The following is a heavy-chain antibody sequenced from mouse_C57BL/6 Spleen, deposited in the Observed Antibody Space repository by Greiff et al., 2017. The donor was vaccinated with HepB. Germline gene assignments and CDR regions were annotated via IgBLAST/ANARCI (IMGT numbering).Heavy chain of an antibody. J-gene: IGHJ3*01. CDR1: GYTFTSYW. Sequence: QVQLQQSGAELVKPGASVKVSCKASGYTFTSYWMHWVKQRPGQGLEWIGRIHPSDSDTNYNQKFKGKATLTVDKSSSTAYMQLSSLTSEDSAVYYCASYSNYLAWFAYWGQGTLVTVSA. CDR2: IHPSDSDT. CDR3: ASYSNYLAWFAY. D-gene: IGHD2-5*01. V-gene: IGHV1-74*01.